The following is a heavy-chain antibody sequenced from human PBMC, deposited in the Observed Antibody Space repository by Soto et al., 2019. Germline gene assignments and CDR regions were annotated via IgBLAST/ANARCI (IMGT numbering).Heavy chain of an antibody. CDR1: GFTFSSYG. V-gene: IGHV3-30*03. CDR3: AGSGWYGPFDY. Sequence: QVQLVESGGGVVQPGRSLRLSCAASGFTFSSYGMHWVRQAPGKGLEWVAVISYDGSNKYYADSVKGRFTISRDNSKNTLYVQMNSLRAEDTAVYYCAGSGWYGPFDYWGEGTLVTVSS. CDR2: ISYDGSNK. D-gene: IGHD6-19*01. J-gene: IGHJ4*02.